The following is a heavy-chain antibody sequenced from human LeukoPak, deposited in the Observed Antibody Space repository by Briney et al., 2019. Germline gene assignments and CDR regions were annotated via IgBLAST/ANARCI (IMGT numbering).Heavy chain of an antibody. CDR2: IYVTGT. J-gene: IGHJ6*03. CDR1: GGSIGTYY. CDR3: ARHIGGGIEDMDV. V-gene: IGHV4-59*08. D-gene: IGHD3-16*02. Sequence: PSETLSLTCTDSGGSIGTYYRSWVRQSPGTGLEWIGYIYVTGTRYNPYLQSRVTISVDRSRNQFFLKMTSVTAADTAVYYCARHIGGGIEDMDVWGRGTKVTVSS.